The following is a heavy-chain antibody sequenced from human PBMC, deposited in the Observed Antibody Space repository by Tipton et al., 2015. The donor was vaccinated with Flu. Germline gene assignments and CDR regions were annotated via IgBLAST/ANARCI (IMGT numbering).Heavy chain of an antibody. CDR2: IYPSGTT. J-gene: IGHJ6*03. CDR3: ARDIVDDMGDCTSSTCYYMDV. V-gene: IGHV4-39*01. D-gene: IGHD2-2*01. CDR1: SGSIRSTNYF. Sequence: TLSLTCTVSSGSIRSTNYFCAWIRQPPGKRLELIGSIYPSGTTYYNPSLKSRVTISVDTSKSQFSLLLRSVTAADTAVYFCARDIVDDMGDCTSSTCYYMDVWGKGTTVTVSS.